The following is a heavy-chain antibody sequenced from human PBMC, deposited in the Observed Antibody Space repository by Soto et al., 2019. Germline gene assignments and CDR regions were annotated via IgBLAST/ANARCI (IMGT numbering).Heavy chain of an antibody. CDR2: INSDGSST. CDR3: ATPSVGATVAEYFQH. J-gene: IGHJ1*01. CDR1: GFTFSSYW. D-gene: IGHD1-26*01. Sequence: PGGSLRLSCAASGFTFSSYWMHWVRQAPGKGLVWVSRINSDGSSTYYADSVKGRFTISRDNAKNTLYLQMNSLRAEDTAVYYCATPSVGATVAEYFQHWGQGTLVTVSS. V-gene: IGHV3-74*01.